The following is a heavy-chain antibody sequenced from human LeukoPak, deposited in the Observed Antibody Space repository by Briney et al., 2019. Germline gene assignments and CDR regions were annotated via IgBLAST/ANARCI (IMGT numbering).Heavy chain of an antibody. CDR1: GGSISSGDYY. V-gene: IGHV4-30-4*01. J-gene: IGHJ4*02. Sequence: SETQSLTRTVSGGSISSGDYYWSWIRQPPGKGLEWIGYIYYSGSTYYNPSLKSRVTISVDTSKNQFSLKLSSVTAADTAVYYCARGTVTGSGNDYWGQGTLVTVSS. D-gene: IGHD1-14*01. CDR3: ARGTVTGSGNDY. CDR2: IYYSGST.